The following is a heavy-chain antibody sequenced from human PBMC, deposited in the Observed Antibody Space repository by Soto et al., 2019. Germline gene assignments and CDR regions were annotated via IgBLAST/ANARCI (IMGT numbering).Heavy chain of an antibody. CDR1: GVTFTSCA. Sequence: SAMVSWKDSGVTFTSCAVQWVRQARGQRLEWIGWIVVGSGNTNYAQKFQERVTITRDMSTSTAYMELSSLRSEDTAVYYCAAGYSVGATEWG. CDR2: IVVGSGNT. J-gene: IGHJ1*01. D-gene: IGHD1-26*01. CDR3: AAGYSVGATE. V-gene: IGHV1-58*01.